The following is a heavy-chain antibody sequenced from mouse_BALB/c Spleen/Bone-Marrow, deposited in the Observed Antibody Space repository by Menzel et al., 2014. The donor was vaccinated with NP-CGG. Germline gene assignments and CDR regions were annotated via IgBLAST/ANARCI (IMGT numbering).Heavy chain of an antibody. D-gene: IGHD2-2*01. CDR3: ARSGGGYDGFAY. CDR2: INPSTGYT. J-gene: IGHJ3*01. CDR1: GYTLTSYW. Sequence: QVQLQQSGAELAKPGASVKMSCKASGYTLTSYWMQWVKQRPGQGLEWIGYINPSTGYTEYNQKFKDKATLTADKSSSTAYMQLSSLTSGDSAVYYCARSGGGYDGFAYWGQGTLVTVSA. V-gene: IGHV1-7*01.